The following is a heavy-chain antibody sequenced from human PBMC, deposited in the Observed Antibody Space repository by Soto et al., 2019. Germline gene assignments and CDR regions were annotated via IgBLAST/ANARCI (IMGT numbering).Heavy chain of an antibody. Sequence: ASVKVSCKASGGTFSSYAISWVRQAPGQGLEWMGGIIPIFSTANYAQKFQGRVTITADESTSTVYVELSSLRSEDTAVFYCASSRITIFGVPPMATYYYYGMDVWGQGTTVTVSS. CDR1: GGTFSSYA. V-gene: IGHV1-69*13. CDR3: ASSRITIFGVPPMATYYYYGMDV. D-gene: IGHD3-3*01. J-gene: IGHJ6*02. CDR2: IIPIFSTA.